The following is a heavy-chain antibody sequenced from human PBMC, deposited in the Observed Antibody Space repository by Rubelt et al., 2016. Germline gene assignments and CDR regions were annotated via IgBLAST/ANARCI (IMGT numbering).Heavy chain of an antibody. V-gene: IGHV3-21*04. CDR3: AKEGLSSGYYYYFDY. Sequence: GLEWVSSISTSSSYIYYADSVKGRFTISRDNAKNSLYLQMNSLRAEDTAVYYCAKEGLSSGYYYYFDYRGQGTLVTVSS. J-gene: IGHJ4*02. CDR2: ISTSSSYI. D-gene: IGHD3-22*01.